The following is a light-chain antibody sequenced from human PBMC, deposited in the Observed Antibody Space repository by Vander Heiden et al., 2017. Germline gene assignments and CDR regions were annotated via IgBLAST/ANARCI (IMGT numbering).Light chain of an antibody. J-gene: IGKJ2*01. CDR1: QSLLHSNGYNY. V-gene: IGKV2-28*01. CDR3: MQALQTPLT. Sequence: IVMTQSPFSLPVTPGEPASISCRSSQSLLHSNGYNYLDWYLQKPGQSPQLLIYLGSNRASGVPDRFSGSGSGTDFTLKISRVEAEDVGVYYCMQALQTPLTFGQGTKLDIK. CDR2: LGS.